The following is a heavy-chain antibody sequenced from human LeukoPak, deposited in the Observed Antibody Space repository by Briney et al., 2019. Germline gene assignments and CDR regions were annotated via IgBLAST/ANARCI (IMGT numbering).Heavy chain of an antibody. CDR2: IYYSGST. J-gene: IGHJ4*02. CDR1: GGSISSYY. Sequence: SETLSLTCTVAGGSISSYYWSWIRQPPGKGLEWIGYIYYSGSTNYNPSLRSRVTISVDTSKNQLSLKLSSVTAADTAVYYCARQSFDYGDAVDYWGQGTLVTVSS. D-gene: IGHD4-17*01. CDR3: ARQSFDYGDAVDY. V-gene: IGHV4-59*08.